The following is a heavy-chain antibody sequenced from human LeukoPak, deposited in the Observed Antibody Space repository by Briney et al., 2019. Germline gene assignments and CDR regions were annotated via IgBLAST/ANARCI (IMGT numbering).Heavy chain of an antibody. CDR3: ARDYYGSGSPPLTYYYYMDV. CDR2: ISSSSSYI. CDR1: GFTFSSYS. Sequence: GESLRLSCAASGFTFSSYSMNWVRQAPGKGLEWVSSISSSSSYIYYADSVKGRFTISRDNAKNSLYLQMNSLRAEDTAVYYCARDYYGSGSPPLTYYYYMDVWGKGTTVTISS. V-gene: IGHV3-21*01. D-gene: IGHD3-10*01. J-gene: IGHJ6*03.